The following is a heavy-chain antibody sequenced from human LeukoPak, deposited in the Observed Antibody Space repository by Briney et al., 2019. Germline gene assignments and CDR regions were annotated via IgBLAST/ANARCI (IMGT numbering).Heavy chain of an antibody. J-gene: IGHJ4*02. CDR1: GYTFTGYY. CDR2: MNPNSGNT. V-gene: IGHV1-8*03. CDR3: ARGPDIVVVVAANPEFDY. Sequence: ASVKVSCKASGYTFTGYYMHWVRQAPGQGLEWMGWMNPNSGNTGYAQKFQGRVTITRNTSISTAYMELSSLRSEDTAVYYCARGPDIVVVVAANPEFDYWGQGTLVTVSS. D-gene: IGHD2-15*01.